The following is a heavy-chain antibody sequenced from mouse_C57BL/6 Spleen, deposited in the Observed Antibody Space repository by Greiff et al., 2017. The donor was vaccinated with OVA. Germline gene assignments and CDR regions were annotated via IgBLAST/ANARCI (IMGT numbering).Heavy chain of an antibody. J-gene: IGHJ2*01. V-gene: IGHV1-64*01. CDR2: IHPNSGST. CDR3: ARKDYGSRGFDY. CDR1: GYTFTSYW. D-gene: IGHD1-1*01. Sequence: QVQLQQPGAELVKPGASVKLSCKASGYTFTSYWMHWVKQRPGQGLEWIGMIHPNSGSTNYNEKFKSKATLTVDKSYSIAYLQLSSLTSVYSAVYYCARKDYGSRGFDYWGQGTTLTVSS.